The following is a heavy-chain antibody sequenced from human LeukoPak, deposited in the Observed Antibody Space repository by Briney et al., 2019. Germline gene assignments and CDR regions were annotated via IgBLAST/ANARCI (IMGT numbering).Heavy chain of an antibody. CDR2: INQDGSEK. D-gene: IGHD3-10*01. CDR1: GLTFRSYW. Sequence: GGSLRLSCAVSGLTFRSYWMSWVRQAPGKGLEWVANINQDGSEKYFVDSVKGRFTIPRDNAKNMVYLQMNSLRAEDTAVYYCARAFGSGSQVINYFDFWGQGTLVTVSS. V-gene: IGHV3-7*04. CDR3: ARAFGSGSQVINYFDF. J-gene: IGHJ4*02.